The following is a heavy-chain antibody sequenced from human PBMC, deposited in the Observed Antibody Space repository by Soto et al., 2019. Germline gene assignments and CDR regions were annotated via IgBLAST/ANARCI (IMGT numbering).Heavy chain of an antibody. CDR2: IGGSGSSA. J-gene: IGHJ5*02. CDR3: AKDAVAYNGEWDWFDL. D-gene: IGHD3-10*01. Sequence: EGQLLESGRGLVQPGGSLRLSCVASGFTFKNFAMTWVRQAPGKGMEWVSAIGGSGSSANYADSVKGRFTVSRDDSKSTLYLQMSGLRVDDTALYYCAKDAVAYNGEWDWFDLWGQGTLVTVSS. CDR1: GFTFKNFA. V-gene: IGHV3-23*01.